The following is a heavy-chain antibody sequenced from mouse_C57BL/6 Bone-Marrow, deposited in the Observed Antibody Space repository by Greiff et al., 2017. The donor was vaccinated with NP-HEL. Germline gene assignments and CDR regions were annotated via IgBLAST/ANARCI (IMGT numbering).Heavy chain of an antibody. Sequence: VQLQQPGAELVKPGASVKLSCKASGYTFTSYWMHWVKQRPGQGLEWIGMIHPNSGSTNYNEKFKSKATLTVDKSSSTAYMQLSSLTSEDSAVYYGAKKGPITTVVAYWYFDVWGTGTTVTVSS. CDR2: IHPNSGST. D-gene: IGHD1-1*01. V-gene: IGHV1-64*01. CDR1: GYTFTSYW. CDR3: AKKGPITTVVAYWYFDV. J-gene: IGHJ1*03.